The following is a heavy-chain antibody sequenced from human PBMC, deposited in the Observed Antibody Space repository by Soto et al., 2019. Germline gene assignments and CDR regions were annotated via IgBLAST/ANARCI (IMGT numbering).Heavy chain of an antibody. J-gene: IGHJ6*01. Sequence: EVQLVESGGGLVQPGGSLRVSCAASGFTFSSFWMYWVRQAPGKGLAWVSRINSDGSSTNYADSVRGRVTISRDNAKNKALLEKNHPGGEDKAGYYCSRIEFWGGIDVWGQGTKV. V-gene: IGHV3-74*01. CDR1: GFTFSSFW. CDR2: INSDGSST. D-gene: IGHD3-16*01. CDR3: SRIEFWGGIDV.